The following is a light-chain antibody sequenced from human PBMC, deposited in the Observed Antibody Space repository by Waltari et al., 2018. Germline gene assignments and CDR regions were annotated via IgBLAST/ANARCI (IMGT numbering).Light chain of an antibody. CDR2: LGS. CDR1: QSLLHSNGYNY. V-gene: IGKV2-28*01. CDR3: MQALQTPRT. Sequence: DIVMTQSPISLPVTSGAPASISCRSSQSLLHSNGYNYLDWYLQKPGQSPQLLIYLGSNRASGVPDRFSGSGSGTDFTLKISRVEAEDVGVYYCMQALQTPRTFGQGTKVEIK. J-gene: IGKJ1*01.